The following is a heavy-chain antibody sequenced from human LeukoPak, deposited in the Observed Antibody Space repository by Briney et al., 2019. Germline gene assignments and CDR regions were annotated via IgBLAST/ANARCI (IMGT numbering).Heavy chain of an antibody. D-gene: IGHD4-11*01. Sequence: KPGGSLRLSCAGSGFTFSSYSMNWVRQAPGKGLEWVSSISSSSSYIYYADSVKGRFTISRDNARNSLYLQMNNLRVEDTAVYCARGYTNYGYVFDIWGQGTMVTVSS. CDR3: ARGYTNYGYVFDI. J-gene: IGHJ3*02. CDR1: GFTFSSYS. V-gene: IGHV3-21*04. CDR2: ISSSSSYI.